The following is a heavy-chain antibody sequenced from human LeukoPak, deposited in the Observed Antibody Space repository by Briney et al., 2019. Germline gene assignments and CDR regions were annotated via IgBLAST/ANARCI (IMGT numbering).Heavy chain of an antibody. Sequence: VASVKVSCKASGYTFTSYDINWVRQATGQGLEWMGWMNPNSGNTGYAQKFQGRVTMTRNTSISTAYMELSSLRSEDTAVYYCARGLWELRSPDYWGQGTLVTVSS. CDR1: GYTFTSYD. CDR3: ARGLWELRSPDY. J-gene: IGHJ4*02. D-gene: IGHD1-26*01. V-gene: IGHV1-8*01. CDR2: MNPNSGNT.